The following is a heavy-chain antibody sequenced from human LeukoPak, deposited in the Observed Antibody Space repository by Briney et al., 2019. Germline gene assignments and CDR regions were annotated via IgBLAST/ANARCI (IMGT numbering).Heavy chain of an antibody. Sequence: PGGSLKISCQGSGYSLPSYWIRRVRQMPGKSLGWVGIIYPGDSDTRYSPSFQGQVTISADKSISTAYLQWSSLKASDTAMYYCARHSVGWYSSSNAFDIWGQGTMVTVSS. D-gene: IGHD6-13*01. CDR3: ARHSVGWYSSSNAFDI. J-gene: IGHJ3*02. V-gene: IGHV5-51*01. CDR1: GYSLPSYW. CDR2: IYPGDSDT.